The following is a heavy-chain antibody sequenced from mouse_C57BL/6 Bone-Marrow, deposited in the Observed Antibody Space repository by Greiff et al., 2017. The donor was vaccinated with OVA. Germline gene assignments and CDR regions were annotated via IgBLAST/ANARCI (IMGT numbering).Heavy chain of an antibody. Sequence: VQLQQSGGGLVQPGESLKLSCESNEYEFPSHDMSWVRKTPEKRLELVAAINSDGGSTYYPDTMERRFIISRDNTKKTLYLQMSSLRSEDTALYYCARLLWLRRGFAYWGQGTLVTVSA. CDR2: INSDGGST. V-gene: IGHV5-2*01. J-gene: IGHJ3*01. CDR1: EYEFPSHD. CDR3: ARLLWLRRGFAY. D-gene: IGHD2-2*01.